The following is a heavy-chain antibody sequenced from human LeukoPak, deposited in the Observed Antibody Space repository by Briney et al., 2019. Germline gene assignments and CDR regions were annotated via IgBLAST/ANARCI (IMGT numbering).Heavy chain of an antibody. Sequence: SETLSLTCAVYGGSFSGYYWSWIRQPPGKGLEWIGDINHSGSTNYNPSLKSRVTISVDTSKNQFSLKLSSVTAADTAVYYCARGHLGDLYYFDDWGQGTLVTVSS. CDR2: INHSGST. J-gene: IGHJ4*02. D-gene: IGHD3-16*01. V-gene: IGHV4-34*01. CDR1: GGSFSGYY. CDR3: ARGHLGDLYYFDD.